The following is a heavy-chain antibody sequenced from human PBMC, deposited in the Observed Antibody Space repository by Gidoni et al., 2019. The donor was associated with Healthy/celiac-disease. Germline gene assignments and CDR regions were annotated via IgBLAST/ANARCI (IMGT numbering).Heavy chain of an antibody. V-gene: IGHV3-15*01. CDR2: IKSKTDGGTT. Sequence: EVQLVESGGGLVKPGGSLRLSCAASGFTFSNAWMSWVRQAPGKGLEWVGRIKSKTDGGTTDYAAPVKGRFTISRDDSKNTLYLQMNSLKTEDTAVYYCTTLYQLLFDGYYYMDVWGKGTTVTVSS. CDR3: TTLYQLLFDGYYYMDV. J-gene: IGHJ6*03. CDR1: GFTFSNAW. D-gene: IGHD2-2*01.